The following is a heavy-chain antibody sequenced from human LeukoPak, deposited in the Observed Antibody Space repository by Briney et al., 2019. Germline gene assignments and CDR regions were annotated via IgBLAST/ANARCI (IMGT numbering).Heavy chain of an antibody. CDR2: ISAYNGNT. CDR1: GYTFTSYG. Sequence: ASVKVSCKASGYTFTSYGISWVRQAPGQGLEWIGWISAYNGNTNYAQKLQGRVTMTTDTSTSTAYMELRSLRSDDTAVYYCARDYEGYCSSTSCPYFDYWGQGTLVTVSS. J-gene: IGHJ4*02. D-gene: IGHD2-2*01. V-gene: IGHV1-18*01. CDR3: ARDYEGYCSSTSCPYFDY.